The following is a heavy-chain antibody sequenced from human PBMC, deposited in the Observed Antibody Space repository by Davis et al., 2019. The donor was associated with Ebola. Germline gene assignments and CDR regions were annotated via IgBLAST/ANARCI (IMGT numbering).Heavy chain of an antibody. V-gene: IGHV3-11*04. J-gene: IGHJ4*02. CDR1: GFTFSDYY. CDR3: ASSFSGWPHSLGY. CDR2: IGPSGNSF. D-gene: IGHD6-25*01. Sequence: PGGSLRLSCEVSGFTFSDYYMSWIRQAPGKGLEWIAYIGPSGNSFYCADSVKGRFTIFRDNRKSTVYLQMYSLRAEDTALYYCASSFSGWPHSLGYWGQGTLVTVSS.